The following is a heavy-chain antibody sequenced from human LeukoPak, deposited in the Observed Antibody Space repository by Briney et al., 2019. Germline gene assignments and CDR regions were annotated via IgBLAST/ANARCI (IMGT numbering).Heavy chain of an antibody. J-gene: IGHJ5*01. Sequence: PGGSLRLSCVGSGFRFSSYDMNWVRQAPGRGLEWLSYLTRTSCATWYADSVKGRFTIFRDNAKSSLYLQMNSLRVEDTAVYYCATGGSEYRSDWFDSWGQGTLVNVAS. D-gene: IGHD5-18*01. CDR2: LTRTSCAT. CDR3: ATGGSEYRSDWFDS. V-gene: IGHV3-48*01. CDR1: GFRFSSYD.